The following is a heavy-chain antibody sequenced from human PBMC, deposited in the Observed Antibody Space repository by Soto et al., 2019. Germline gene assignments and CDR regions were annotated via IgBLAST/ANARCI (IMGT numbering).Heavy chain of an antibody. CDR2: IYYSGST. V-gene: IGHV4-59*01. J-gene: IGHJ6*02. D-gene: IGHD5-18*01. Sequence: PSETLSLTCTVSGGSISSYYWSWIRQPPGKGLEWIGYIYYSGSTNYNPSLKSRVTISVDTSKNQFSLKLSSVTAADTAVYYCARYLTYSYGSSYGMDVWGQGTTVTVSS. CDR1: GGSISSYY. CDR3: ARYLTYSYGSSYGMDV.